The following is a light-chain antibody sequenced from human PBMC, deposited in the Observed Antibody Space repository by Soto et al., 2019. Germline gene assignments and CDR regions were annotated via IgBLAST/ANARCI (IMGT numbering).Light chain of an antibody. CDR2: DDR. CDR1: NIGSKS. Sequence: SYELTQPPSVSVAPGQTARLTCGGTNIGSKSVHWYQQKPGQAPVLVVYDDRDRPSGIPERFSGSNSGNTATLTINSAEAGDEADYFCQVWDSSADHVVFGGGTKVTVL. J-gene: IGLJ2*01. V-gene: IGLV3-21*02. CDR3: QVWDSSADHVV.